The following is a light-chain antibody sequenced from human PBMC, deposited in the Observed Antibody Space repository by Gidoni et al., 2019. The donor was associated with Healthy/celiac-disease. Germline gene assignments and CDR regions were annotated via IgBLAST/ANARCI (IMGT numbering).Light chain of an antibody. J-gene: IGLJ3*02. CDR3: CSYAGSSTWV. Sequence: QSALIQPASVSGPPGPSITIFCTGTSSDVGSYNLVSWYQQHPGKAPKLMIYEVSKRPSGVSNRFSGSKSGNTASLTISGLQAEDEADYYCCSYAGSSTWVFGGGTKLTVL. CDR2: EVS. CDR1: SSDVGSYNL. V-gene: IGLV2-23*02.